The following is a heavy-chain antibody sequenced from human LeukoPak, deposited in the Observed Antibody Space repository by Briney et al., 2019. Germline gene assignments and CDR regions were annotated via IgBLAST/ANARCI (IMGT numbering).Heavy chain of an antibody. CDR3: AKDKLGGDIVVVPAAPTLDY. J-gene: IGHJ4*02. CDR1: GFTFSSYA. D-gene: IGHD2-2*01. V-gene: IGHV3-23*01. Sequence: PGGSLRLSCAASGFTFSSYAMSWVRQAPGKGLEWVSGISGSGGRTYYADSVKGRFTISRDNSKNTLYLQMNSLRVEDTAVYYCAKDKLGGDIVVVPAAPTLDYWGQGTLVTASS. CDR2: ISGSGGRT.